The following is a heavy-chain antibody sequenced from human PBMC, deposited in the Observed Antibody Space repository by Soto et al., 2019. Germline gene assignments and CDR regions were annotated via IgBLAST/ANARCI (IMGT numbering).Heavy chain of an antibody. V-gene: IGHV1-69*02. CDR3: ARYTNDILTGYNGPFDY. Sequence: GASVKVSCKASGGTFSSYTISWVRQAPGQGLEWMGRIIPILGIANYAQKFQGRVTITADKSTSTAYMELSSLRSEDTAVYYCARYTNDILTGYNGPFDYWGQGTLVPVSS. CDR1: GGTFSSYT. D-gene: IGHD3-9*01. J-gene: IGHJ4*02. CDR2: IIPILGIA.